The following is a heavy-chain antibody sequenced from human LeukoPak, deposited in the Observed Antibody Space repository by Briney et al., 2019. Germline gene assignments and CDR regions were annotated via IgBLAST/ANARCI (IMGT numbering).Heavy chain of an antibody. V-gene: IGHV3-43*01. Sequence: LGGSLRLSCAASGFTFEDYTMHWVRQAPGKTLEWVSLISWDGTPYYRDSVKGRFSISRDNSKNSLYLQMDPLRSEDTAFYYCVKDLSYESSGYVFDYWGQGTLVTVSS. CDR2: ISWDGTP. J-gene: IGHJ4*02. CDR3: VKDLSYESSGYVFDY. CDR1: GFTFEDYT. D-gene: IGHD3-22*01.